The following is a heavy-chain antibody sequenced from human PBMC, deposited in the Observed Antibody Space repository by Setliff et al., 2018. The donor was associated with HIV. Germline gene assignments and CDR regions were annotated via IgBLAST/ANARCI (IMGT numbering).Heavy chain of an antibody. CDR3: AASADGDCATTSCTNWFDP. CDR1: GTPFSGSA. Sequence: GTQRLHRRVSGTPFSGSAIHWVRRASGKGLEWVGRIKTQPSNYATAYGASMEGRFTISRDDSKSTAYLQLSSLKVDDTAMYFCAASADGDCATTSCTNWFDPWGQGTLVTVSS. V-gene: IGHV3-73*01. CDR2: IKTQPSNYAT. D-gene: IGHD2-21*01. J-gene: IGHJ5*02.